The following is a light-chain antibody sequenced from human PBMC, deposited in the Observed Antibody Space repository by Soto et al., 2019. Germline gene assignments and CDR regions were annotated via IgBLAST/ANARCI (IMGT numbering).Light chain of an antibody. V-gene: IGKV3-20*01. Sequence: ETVLTHSPGTLSLSQGDRATISCSDSQSVSRSYLGWYQKKPGQAPRIIMYGASIRAAGIPDRFIGSGSGTDCTLSIIRLEPEDVAVYYCQQYDISPWTLGQGTKVDIK. CDR3: QQYDISPWT. J-gene: IGKJ1*01. CDR2: GAS. CDR1: QSVSRSY.